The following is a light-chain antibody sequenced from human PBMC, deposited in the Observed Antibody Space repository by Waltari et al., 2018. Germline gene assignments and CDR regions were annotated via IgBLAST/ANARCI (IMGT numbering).Light chain of an antibody. CDR3: QQRSNWPRST. V-gene: IGKV3-11*01. J-gene: IGKJ5*01. CDR1: QSVSSY. Sequence: EIVLTQSPATLSLSPGESATLSCRASQSVSSYLAWYQQKPGQPPRLLIYDASNRATGIPARFSGSGSGTDFTLTISSLEPEDFAVYYCQQRSNWPRSTFGQGTRLEIK. CDR2: DAS.